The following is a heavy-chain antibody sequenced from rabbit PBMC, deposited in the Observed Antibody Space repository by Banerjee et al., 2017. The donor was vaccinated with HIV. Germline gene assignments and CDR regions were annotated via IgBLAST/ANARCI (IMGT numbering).Heavy chain of an antibody. CDR1: GFDLSSYYC. CDR3: ASSRIAGLTYVAELSL. V-gene: IGHV1S40*01. CDR2: IDAGTSGST. Sequence: QSLEESGGGLVKPEGSLTLTCKASGFDLSSYYCIHWVRQAPGKGLEWIACIDAGTSGSTWYASWAKGRFTISKASSTTVTLQMTSLTAADTATYFCASSRIAGLTYVAELSLWGPGTLVTVS. J-gene: IGHJ4*01. D-gene: IGHD4-2*01.